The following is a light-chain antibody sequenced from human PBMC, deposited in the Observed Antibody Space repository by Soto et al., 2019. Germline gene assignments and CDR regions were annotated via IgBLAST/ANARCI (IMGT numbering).Light chain of an antibody. V-gene: IGKV1-9*01. CDR3: QQLSSSPLT. Sequence: IQLTQSPSSLSASVGDRVTVTCRASQDISSYLAWYQQKPGKAPKLLIYATSTLQSGVPSRFSGSGSGTDFALTISCLQPEDFATYYCQQLSSSPLTFGGGTKVEIK. J-gene: IGKJ4*01. CDR1: QDISSY. CDR2: ATS.